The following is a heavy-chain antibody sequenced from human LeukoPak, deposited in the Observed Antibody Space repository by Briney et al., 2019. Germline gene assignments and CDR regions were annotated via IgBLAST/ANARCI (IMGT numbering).Heavy chain of an antibody. CDR3: ARGKGTTVTIGY. J-gene: IGHJ4*02. D-gene: IGHD4-17*01. CDR1: SYAITSGGFS. CDR2: IYHSGST. Sequence: PSQTLSLTCTVSSYAITSGGFSWNWIRQPPGKGLEWIAYIYHSGSTYYNPSLKSRVTISVDRSKNQFSLKLSSVTAADTAVYYCARGKGTTVTIGYWGQGTLVTVSS. V-gene: IGHV4-30-2*01.